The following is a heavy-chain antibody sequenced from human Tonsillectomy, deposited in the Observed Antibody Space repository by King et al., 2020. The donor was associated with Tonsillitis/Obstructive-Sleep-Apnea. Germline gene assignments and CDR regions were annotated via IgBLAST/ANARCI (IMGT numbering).Heavy chain of an antibody. CDR2: LNPDGGGT. CDR3: ARDLVGSDAFDV. CDR1: GYTFITYY. J-gene: IGHJ3*01. V-gene: IGHV1-2*06. D-gene: IGHD2-15*01. Sequence: AQLVQSGAEVKKPGASVKVSCKASGYTFITYYIHFIRQAPGQGLEWMGRLNPDGGGTTYAQKFQGRVTMTRDTSISTVYMELSSLRSDDTAIYYCARDLVGSDAFDVWGQGALVTVSS.